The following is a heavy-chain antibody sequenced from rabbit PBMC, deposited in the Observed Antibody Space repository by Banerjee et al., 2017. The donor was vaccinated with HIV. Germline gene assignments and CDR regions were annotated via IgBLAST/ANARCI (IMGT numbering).Heavy chain of an antibody. D-gene: IGHD2-1*01. Sequence: GDLVKPGASLTLTCTASGFTLSNYWMCWVRQAPGKGLEWIGCINTGSGGSADYASWAKGRFTISKSSSTTVTLQMTSLTAADTATYFCARDQAGDGGTYFTLWGPGTLVTVS. V-gene: IGHV1S40*01. J-gene: IGHJ4*01. CDR2: INTGSGGSA. CDR1: GFTLSNYW. CDR3: ARDQAGDGGTYFTL.